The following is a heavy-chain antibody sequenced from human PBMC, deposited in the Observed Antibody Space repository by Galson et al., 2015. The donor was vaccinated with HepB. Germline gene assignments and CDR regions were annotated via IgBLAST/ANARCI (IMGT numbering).Heavy chain of an antibody. J-gene: IGHJ6*02. CDR2: INPSGGST. V-gene: IGHV1-46*03. CDR3: ARIVVVPAATHYGMDV. D-gene: IGHD2-2*01. Sequence: SVKVSCKASGYTFTSYYMHWVRQAPGQGLEWMGIINPSGGSTSYAQKFQGRVTMTRDTSTSTVYMELRSLRSEDTAVYYCARIVVVPAATHYGMDVWGQGTTVTVSS. CDR1: GYTFTSYY.